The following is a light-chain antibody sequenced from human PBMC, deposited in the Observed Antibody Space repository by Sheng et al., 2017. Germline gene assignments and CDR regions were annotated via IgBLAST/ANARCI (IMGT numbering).Light chain of an antibody. CDR2: DDS. Sequence: SLVLAQPPSVSVAQGQTARISCGGNNIGSKSVHWYQQKPGQAPMLVVYDDSDRPSGIPDRFSGSKSGNTATLTISRVEVGDEADYYCQVWDSSSDHVIFGGGTQLTVL. V-gene: IGLV3-21*02. CDR3: QVWDSSSDHVI. J-gene: IGLJ2*01. CDR1: NIGSKS.